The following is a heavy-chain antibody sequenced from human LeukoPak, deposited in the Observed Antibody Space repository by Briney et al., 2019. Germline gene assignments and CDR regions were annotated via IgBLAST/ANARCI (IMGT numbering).Heavy chain of an antibody. V-gene: IGHV4-38-2*01. CDR2: IYHSGST. CDR3: TRGMSLGMVNY. Sequence: SETLSLTXAVSDYSISNGYYWGWIRQPPGKGLEWIGNIYHSGSTYYNPSLKSRVTISVDTSKNQFSLKVSSVTAADTAVYYCTRGMSLGMVNYWGQGTLVTVSS. J-gene: IGHJ4*02. CDR1: DYSISNGYY. D-gene: IGHD5-18*01.